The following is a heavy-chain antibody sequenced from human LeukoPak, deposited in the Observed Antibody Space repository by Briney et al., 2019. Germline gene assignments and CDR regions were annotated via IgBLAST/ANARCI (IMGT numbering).Heavy chain of an antibody. V-gene: IGHV3-13*01. Sequence: PGGSLRLSCAASGFTFSTYDMHWVRQATGKGLEWVSTFGAAGDTYYSESVKGRFTISRDDAKNSLSLYMNSLRGGDTAVYYCVRESVLAVAGTNYYYGMDVWGLGTTVTVSS. CDR1: GFTFSTYD. J-gene: IGHJ6*02. D-gene: IGHD6-19*01. CDR2: FGAAGDT. CDR3: VRESVLAVAGTNYYYGMDV.